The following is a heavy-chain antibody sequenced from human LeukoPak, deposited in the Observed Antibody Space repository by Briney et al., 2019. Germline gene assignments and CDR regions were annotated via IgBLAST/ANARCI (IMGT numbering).Heavy chain of an antibody. CDR1: GFTFRTYW. V-gene: IGHV3-30*01. J-gene: IGHJ4*02. CDR2: ISYDGSNK. CDR3: ARDSWMATSLLDY. Sequence: PGGSLRLSCAASGFTFRTYWMSWVRQAPGKGLEWVAVISYDGSNKYYADSVKGRSTISRDNSKNTLYLQMNSLRAEDTAVYYCARDSWMATSLLDYWAQGTLVTVSS. D-gene: IGHD5-24*01.